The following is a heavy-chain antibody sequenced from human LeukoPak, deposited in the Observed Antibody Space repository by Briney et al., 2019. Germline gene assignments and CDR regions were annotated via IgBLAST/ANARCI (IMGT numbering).Heavy chain of an antibody. V-gene: IGHV1-69*13. CDR2: IIPIFGTA. CDR3: ARGKGSLPRYSSNWPLAY. D-gene: IGHD6-13*01. J-gene: IGHJ4*02. CDR1: GGTFSSYA. Sequence: SVKVSCKASGGTFSSYAISWVRQAPGQGLEWMGGIIPIFGTANYAQKFQGRVTITADESTSTAYMELSSLRSEDTAVYYCARGKGSLPRYSSNWPLAYWGQGTLVTVSS.